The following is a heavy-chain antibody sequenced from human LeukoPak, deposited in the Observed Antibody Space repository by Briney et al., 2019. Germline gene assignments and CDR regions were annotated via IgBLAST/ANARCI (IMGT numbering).Heavy chain of an antibody. V-gene: IGHV4-39*01. CDR1: GGSISSSSYY. J-gene: IGHJ5*02. CDR2: IYYSGST. Sequence: SETLSLACTVSGGSISSSSYYWGWIRQPPGKGLEWIGSIYYSGSTYYNPSLKSRVTISLDTSKTQFSLRLSSVTAADTAVYYCARRLGWELIWFDPWGQGTLVTVSS. D-gene: IGHD3-10*01. CDR3: ARRLGWELIWFDP.